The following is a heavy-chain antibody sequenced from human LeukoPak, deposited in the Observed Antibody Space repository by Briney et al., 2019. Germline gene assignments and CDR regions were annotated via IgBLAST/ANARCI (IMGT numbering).Heavy chain of an antibody. J-gene: IGHJ6*03. Sequence: PSETLSLTCTVSGGSISTYYWSWIRQPAGKGLEWIGRIYTSGSTNYNPSLKSRVTISVDTSKNQFSLKLSSVTAADTAVYYCARGDDSSGWPYYYYYYMDVWGKGTTVTVSS. V-gene: IGHV4-4*07. CDR2: IYTSGST. CDR3: ARGDDSSGWPYYYYYYMDV. CDR1: GGSISTYY. D-gene: IGHD6-19*01.